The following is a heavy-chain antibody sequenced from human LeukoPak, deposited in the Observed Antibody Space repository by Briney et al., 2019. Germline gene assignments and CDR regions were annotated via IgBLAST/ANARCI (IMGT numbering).Heavy chain of an antibody. CDR1: GFTFSSYA. D-gene: IGHD3-22*01. CDR3: ARAPGSSSSWSYFDF. CDR2: ISGSGGST. J-gene: IGHJ4*02. Sequence: GGSLRLSCAASGFTFSSYAMSWVRQAPGKGLEWVSAISGSGGSTYYADSVKGRFTISRDNSKNTLYPQMNSLRAEDTAVYYCARAPGSSSSWSYFDFWGQGILVTVSS. V-gene: IGHV3-23*01.